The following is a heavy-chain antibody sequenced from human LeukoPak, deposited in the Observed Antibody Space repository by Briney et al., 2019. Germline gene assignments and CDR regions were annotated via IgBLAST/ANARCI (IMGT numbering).Heavy chain of an antibody. CDR2: ISAYNGNT. V-gene: IGHV1-18*04. CDR3: ARSLFALPSSSRDYTNWFDP. CDR1: GYTFTSYG. D-gene: IGHD2-2*01. Sequence: GASVKVSCKASGYTFTSYGISWVRQTPGQGLEWMGWISAYNGNTNYAQKLQGRVTMTTDTSTSTAYMELRSLRSDDTAVYYCARSLFALPSSSRDYTNWFDPWGQGTLVTVSS. J-gene: IGHJ5*02.